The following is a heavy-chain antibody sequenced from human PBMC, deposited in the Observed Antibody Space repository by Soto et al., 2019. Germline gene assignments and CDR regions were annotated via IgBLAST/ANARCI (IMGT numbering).Heavy chain of an antibody. Sequence: GASVKVSCKASGLTYSSDVISWVRQAPGQGLEWMGGIIPLFGIPNYAQKFQGRLTITADKSTSTAYMELSSLRSEDTAVYYCARGVVDTNVVFKWFDPWGQGTLVTVSS. CDR3: ARGVVDTNVVFKWFDP. CDR1: GLTYSSDV. J-gene: IGHJ5*02. V-gene: IGHV1-69*10. D-gene: IGHD2-15*01. CDR2: IIPLFGIP.